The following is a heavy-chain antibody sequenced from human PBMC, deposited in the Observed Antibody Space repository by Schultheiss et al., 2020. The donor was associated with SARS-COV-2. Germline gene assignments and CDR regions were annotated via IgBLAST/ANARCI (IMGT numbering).Heavy chain of an antibody. D-gene: IGHD4-23*01. CDR3: VRDDGNDLDAFDL. V-gene: IGHV3-30*03. J-gene: IGHJ3*01. CDR1: GFAVSGSF. Sequence: SCAASGFAVSGSFMSWVRQAPGEGLEWVAVISYDGSNKYYADSVKGRFTISRDNAKNSLYLQMDSLADEDTAVYYCVRDDGNDLDAFDLWGQGTVVTVSS. CDR2: ISYDGSNK.